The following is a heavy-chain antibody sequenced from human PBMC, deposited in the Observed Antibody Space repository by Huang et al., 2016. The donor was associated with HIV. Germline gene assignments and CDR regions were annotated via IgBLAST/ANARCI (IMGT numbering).Heavy chain of an antibody. CDR3: ARGGGIQLWLLGYYYMDV. D-gene: IGHD5-18*01. CDR1: GYTFSSFG. Sequence: QVQLVQSGAEVKTPGASVTVSCKASGYTFSSFGISWVRQAPEQGLEWVGRTSGYNGNKKVEQKCQGRLTMTTDTSTSTAYMELRSLRSDDTAVYYCARGGGIQLWLLGYYYMDVWGNGTTVTVSS. V-gene: IGHV1-18*01. J-gene: IGHJ6*03. CDR2: TSGYNGNK.